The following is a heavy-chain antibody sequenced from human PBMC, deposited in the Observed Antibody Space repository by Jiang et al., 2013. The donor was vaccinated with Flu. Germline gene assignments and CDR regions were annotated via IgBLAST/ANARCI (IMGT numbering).Heavy chain of an antibody. Sequence: SLTCTVSGGSISSSSYYWGWIRQPPGKGLEWIGYIYYSGSTNYNPSLKSRVTISVDTSKNQFSLKLSSVTAADTAVYYCARELVGATPVYYFDYWGQGTLVTVSS. V-gene: IGHV4-61*01. J-gene: IGHJ4*02. CDR2: IYYSGST. D-gene: IGHD1-26*01. CDR1: GGSISSSSYY. CDR3: ARELVGATPVYYFDY.